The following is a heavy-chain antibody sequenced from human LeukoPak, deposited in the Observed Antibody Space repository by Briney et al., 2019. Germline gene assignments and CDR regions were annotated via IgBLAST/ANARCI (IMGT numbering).Heavy chain of an antibody. D-gene: IGHD5-18*01. CDR3: ARVMDTAMGFDY. V-gene: IGHV4-31*03. CDR1: GGSISSGGYY. J-gene: IGHJ4*02. Sequence: SQTLSLTCTVSGGSISSGGYYWSWIRQHPGKDLEWIGYIYYSGSTYYNPSLKSRVTISVDTSKNQFSLKLSSVTAADTAVYYCARVMDTAMGFDYWGQGTLVTVSS. CDR2: IYYSGST.